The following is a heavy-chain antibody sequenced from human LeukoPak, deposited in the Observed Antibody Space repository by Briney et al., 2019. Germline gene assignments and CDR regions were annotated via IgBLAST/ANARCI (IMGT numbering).Heavy chain of an antibody. CDR1: GVSISGHY. CDR2: IYSSGGT. Sequence: SETLSLTCSVSGVSISGHYWSWIRQAAGKGLEWIGRIYSSGGTNYNASLMSRVTMSVDTSKNQFSLKLSSVTAADTAVYYCARQEVLVPGKYYYCMDVWGQGTTVTVSS. CDR3: ARQEVLVPGKYYYCMDV. J-gene: IGHJ6*02. V-gene: IGHV4-4*07. D-gene: IGHD6-6*01.